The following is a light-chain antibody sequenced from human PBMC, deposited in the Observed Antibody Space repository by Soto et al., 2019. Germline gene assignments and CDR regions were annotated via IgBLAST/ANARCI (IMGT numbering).Light chain of an antibody. CDR3: QSSDNSNSYGV. Sequence: SYELTQPPSVSVSPGQTASINCSGDALPKKYAYWYQQKPGQAPVLVMYKDTVRSSGIPERFSASSSGTTVTLTISGVQAEDEADYYCQSSDNSNSYGVFGGGTKLHRP. J-gene: IGLJ2*01. CDR1: ALPKKY. CDR2: KDT. V-gene: IGLV3-25*03.